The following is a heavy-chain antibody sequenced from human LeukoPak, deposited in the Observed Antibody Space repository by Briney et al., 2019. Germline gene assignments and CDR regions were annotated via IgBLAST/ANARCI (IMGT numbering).Heavy chain of an antibody. CDR1: SGSINNYY. Sequence: PSETLSLTCTVSSGSINNYYWSWIRQPPGKGLEWIGYISYSGSTNYNPSLKSRVTISVDTSKNQFSLKLRSVTTADTAVYYCARALLRPWFDPWGQGTLVTVSS. J-gene: IGHJ5*02. V-gene: IGHV4-59*01. CDR2: ISYSGST. D-gene: IGHD3-16*01. CDR3: ARALLRPWFDP.